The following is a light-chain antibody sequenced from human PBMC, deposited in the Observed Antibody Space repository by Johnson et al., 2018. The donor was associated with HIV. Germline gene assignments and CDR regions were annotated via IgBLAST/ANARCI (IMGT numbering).Light chain of an antibody. V-gene: IGLV1-51*01. CDR3: GTWDSSLRVGF. CDR1: SSNIGNNY. CDR2: DNN. Sequence: QPVLTQPPSVSAAPGQKVTISCSGSSSNIGNNYVSWYQQLPGRARKLLIYDNNKRPSGIPDRFSGSKSGTSATLGITGLQTGDEADYYCGTWDSSLRVGFFGTVTKVT. J-gene: IGLJ1*01.